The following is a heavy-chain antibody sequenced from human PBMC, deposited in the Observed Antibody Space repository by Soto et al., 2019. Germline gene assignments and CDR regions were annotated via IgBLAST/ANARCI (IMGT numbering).Heavy chain of an antibody. CDR2: ILYSGST. J-gene: IGHJ4*02. Sequence: QLQLQESGPGLVKTSETLSLTCIVSGGSITSNNHYWGWIRQSPGKGLEWIGSILYSGSTNYNPSLKSRVTLSVETSKNPFSLKMSSVTAADPALYYCARLGSSGWYQGSDFDYWGQGTLVTVSS. CDR1: GGSITSNNHY. D-gene: IGHD6-19*01. CDR3: ARLGSSGWYQGSDFDY. V-gene: IGHV4-39*01.